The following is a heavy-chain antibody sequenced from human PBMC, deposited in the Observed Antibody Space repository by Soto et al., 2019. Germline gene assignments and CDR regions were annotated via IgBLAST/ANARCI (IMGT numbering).Heavy chain of an antibody. D-gene: IGHD3-10*01. Sequence: VMLQESGGGSVKSGGPLRLSCAAAGFSFSHAWMTWVRQAPGKGLEWVGHISSRVHGATADYAAPVKGRFTISRDDSESTLYLEMNSLKTEDTGIYYCTTRGNYYYYYGIDAWGQGTTVTVS. J-gene: IGHJ6*02. CDR2: ISSRVHGATA. CDR1: GFSFSHAW. V-gene: IGHV3-15*01. CDR3: TTRGNYYYYYGIDA.